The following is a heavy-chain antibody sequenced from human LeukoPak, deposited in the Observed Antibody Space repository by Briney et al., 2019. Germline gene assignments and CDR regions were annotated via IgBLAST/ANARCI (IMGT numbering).Heavy chain of an antibody. CDR2: IYPGDSDT. D-gene: IGHD3-22*01. CDR1: GYSFTSYW. J-gene: IGHJ3*02. Sequence: GESLKISCKGSGYSFTSYWIGWVRQMPGKGLEWMGIIYPGDSDTRYSPSFQGQVTISADKSISTAHLQWSSLEASDTAMYYCAAAGGDSSGLDAFDIWGQGTMVTVSS. CDR3: AAAGGDSSGLDAFDI. V-gene: IGHV5-51*01.